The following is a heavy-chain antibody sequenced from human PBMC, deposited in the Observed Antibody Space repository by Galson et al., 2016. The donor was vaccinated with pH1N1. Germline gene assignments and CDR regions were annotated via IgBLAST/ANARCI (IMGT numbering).Heavy chain of an antibody. CDR2: ILPILGIA. V-gene: IGHV1-69*02. D-gene: IGHD6-13*01. CDR3: ARSAAAVGNAFDM. Sequence: SVKVSCKASGGTFSSYTINWVRQAPGQGLEWMGRILPILGIANYAQKFQGRVTITADKSTSTAYMEVISLRSDDTVVYYCARSAAAVGNAFDMWGQGTKVTVSS. J-gene: IGHJ3*02. CDR1: GGTFSSYT.